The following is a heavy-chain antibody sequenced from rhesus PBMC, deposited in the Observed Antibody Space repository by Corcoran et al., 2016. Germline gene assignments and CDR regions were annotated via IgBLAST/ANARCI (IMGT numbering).Heavy chain of an antibody. CDR2: VNGDSGRA. CDR3: GKSVAAGVDF. J-gene: IGHJ4*01. V-gene: IGHV4-80*01. CDR1: SGPFSNYY. D-gene: IGHD6-31*01. Sequence: QVQLQESGPGLVKPSETLSLTCGVSSGPFSNYYWHWIRQPPGKGTEWIGEVNGDSGRAKYNTSIKSRVTISKEESKNQFSLKLNSLTAADTAGYYCGKSVAAGVDFLGQGVLVIVSS.